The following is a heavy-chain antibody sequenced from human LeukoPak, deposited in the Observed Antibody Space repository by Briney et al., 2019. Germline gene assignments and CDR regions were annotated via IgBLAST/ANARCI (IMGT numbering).Heavy chain of an antibody. V-gene: IGHV4-39*07. J-gene: IGHJ5*02. CDR3: AGDDYGDYWFDP. CDR2: IYYSGST. D-gene: IGHD4-17*01. Sequence: SETLSLTCTVSGGSISSSSYYWGWIRQPPGKGLEWIGSIYYSGSTYYNPSLKSRVTISVDTSKNQFSLKLSSVTAADTAAYYCAGDDYGDYWFDPWGQGTLVTVSS. CDR1: GGSISSSSYY.